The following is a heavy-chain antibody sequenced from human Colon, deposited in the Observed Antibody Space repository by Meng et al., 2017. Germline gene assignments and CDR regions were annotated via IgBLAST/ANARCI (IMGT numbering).Heavy chain of an antibody. CDR3: ARDRKHYGERGWFDP. Sequence: VQLPESGPGLVQPPQTLSLTCTVSGGSISSGDYYWSWIRQPPGKGLEWIGYIYYSGSTYSNASLKSRVTISIDRSKNQFSLKLSSVTAADTAVYYCARDRKHYGERGWFDPWGQGTLVTVSS. V-gene: IGHV4-30-4*01. D-gene: IGHD4-17*01. CDR2: IYYSGST. J-gene: IGHJ5*02. CDR1: GGSISSGDYY.